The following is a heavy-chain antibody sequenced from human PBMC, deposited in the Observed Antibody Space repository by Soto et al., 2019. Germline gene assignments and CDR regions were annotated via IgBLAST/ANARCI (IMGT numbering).Heavy chain of an antibody. D-gene: IGHD3-22*01. J-gene: IGHJ3*02. Sequence: SETLSLTCTVSGGSISSYYWSWIRQPPGKGLEWIGYIYYSGSTNYNPSLKSRVTISVDTSKNQFSLKLSSVTAADTAVYYCARVYGLYYYDSSGYARTRDAFDIWGQGTMVTVSS. CDR2: IYYSGST. V-gene: IGHV4-59*01. CDR1: GGSISSYY. CDR3: ARVYGLYYYDSSGYARTRDAFDI.